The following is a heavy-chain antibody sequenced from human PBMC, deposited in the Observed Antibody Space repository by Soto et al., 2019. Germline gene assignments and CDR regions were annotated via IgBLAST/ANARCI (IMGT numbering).Heavy chain of an antibody. CDR2: ISSRSDI. V-gene: IGHV3-21*01. CDR1: GFTFSTYS. D-gene: IGHD2-2*02. Sequence: PGGSLRLSCVGSGFTFSTYSINWVRQAPGKGLEWVSSISSRSDIYYADSVKGRFAISRDNAKNSVSLQMNSLRAEDTAVYYCAREYTAWPLAYGLDVWGQGTTVTVSS. J-gene: IGHJ6*02. CDR3: AREYTAWPLAYGLDV.